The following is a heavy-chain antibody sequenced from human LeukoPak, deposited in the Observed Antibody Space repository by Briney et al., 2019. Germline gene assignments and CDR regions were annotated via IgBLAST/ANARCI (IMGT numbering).Heavy chain of an antibody. D-gene: IGHD3-10*01. J-gene: IGHJ4*02. CDR3: ARDLEYGSGSYPFDY. CDR2: IIPILGIA. Sequence: SSVKVSCKASGGTFSSYAISWVRQAPGQGLEWMGRIIPILGIANYAQKFQGRVTITADKSTSTAYMELSSLRSKDTAVYYCARDLEYGSGSYPFDYWGQGTLVTVSS. CDR1: GGTFSSYA. V-gene: IGHV1-69*04.